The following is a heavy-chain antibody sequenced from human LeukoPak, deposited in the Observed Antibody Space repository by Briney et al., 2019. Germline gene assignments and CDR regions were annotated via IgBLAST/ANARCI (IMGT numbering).Heavy chain of an antibody. CDR3: ARDRVGYSYGPPRGYGMDV. V-gene: IGHV1-2*04. CDR1: GYTFTGYY. D-gene: IGHD5-18*01. J-gene: IGHJ6*02. Sequence: ASVKVSCKASGYTFTGYYMHWVRQAPGQGLEWMGWINPNSGGTNYAQKFQGWVTMTRDTSISTAYMELSRLRSDDTAVYYCARDRVGYSYGPPRGYGMDVWGQGTTVTVSS. CDR2: INPNSGGT.